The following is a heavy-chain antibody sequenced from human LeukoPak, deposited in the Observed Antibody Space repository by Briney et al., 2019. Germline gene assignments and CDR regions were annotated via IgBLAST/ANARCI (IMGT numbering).Heavy chain of an antibody. J-gene: IGHJ1*01. D-gene: IGHD4-11*01. Sequence: PGGSLRLSCIVSGFTFSTYDMHWVCQAPGKGLQWVAVIWSDGSNKYYTDSVKGRFTISRDNPKNTLYLQMNNLRAEDTAVYHCARGLDLGYFQRWGQGTLVTVSS. V-gene: IGHV3-33*01. CDR3: ARGLDLGYFQR. CDR1: GFTFSTYD. CDR2: IWSDGSNK.